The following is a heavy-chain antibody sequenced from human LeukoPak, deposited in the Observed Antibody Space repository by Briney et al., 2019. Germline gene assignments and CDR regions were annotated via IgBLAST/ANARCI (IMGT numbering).Heavy chain of an antibody. CDR2: ISSSSSYI. J-gene: IGHJ4*02. CDR1: GFTFSSYS. CDR3: ARDGAVPAAIYPLGC. D-gene: IGHD2-2*01. V-gene: IGHV3-21*01. Sequence: KTGGSLRLSCAASGFTFSSYSMNWVRQAPGKGLEWVSSISSSSSYIYYADSVKGRFTISRDNAKNSLYLQMNSLRAEDTAVYYCARDGAVPAAIYPLGCWGQGTLVTVSS.